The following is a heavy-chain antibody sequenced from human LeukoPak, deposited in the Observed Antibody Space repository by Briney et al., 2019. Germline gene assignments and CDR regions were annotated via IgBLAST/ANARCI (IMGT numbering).Heavy chain of an antibody. CDR2: INWSGGST. D-gene: IGHD2-2*01. J-gene: IGHJ4*02. Sequence: PGGSLRLSCAASGFSLSDFYMTWIRQAPGKGLEWVSGINWSGGSTGYADPLRGRFTISRDNAKNSLYLQMDSLRAEDTALYYCARAPITSPFYFDYWGQGTLVTVSS. CDR1: GFSLSDFY. V-gene: IGHV3-20*04. CDR3: ARAPITSPFYFDY.